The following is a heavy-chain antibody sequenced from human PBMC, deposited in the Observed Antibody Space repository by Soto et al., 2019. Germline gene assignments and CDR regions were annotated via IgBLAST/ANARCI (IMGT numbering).Heavy chain of an antibody. J-gene: IGHJ4*02. CDR1: GFTFSTYA. CDR2: ISGSGGNR. CDR3: AKCLFTSPSQSNDY. V-gene: IGHV3-23*01. Sequence: GGSLRLSCAASGFTFSTYAMSWVRQAPGKGLEWVSVISGSGGNRYYADSVRGRFTISRDNSKDTVFLQMDSLRAEDTAVYHCAKCLFTSPSQSNDYWGQGTLVTVSS.